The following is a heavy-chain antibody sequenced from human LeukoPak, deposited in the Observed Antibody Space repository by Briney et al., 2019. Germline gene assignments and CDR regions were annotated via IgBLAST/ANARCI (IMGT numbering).Heavy chain of an antibody. CDR1: GGSINSYN. J-gene: IGHJ4*02. V-gene: IGHV4-59*08. Sequence: SETLSLTCIVSGGSINSYNWSWIRQPPGKGLEWIAYVDDSGNTNYNPSLKSRVTISADTSRNEFSLQVNYVTAADTAVYYCARHLAARLGGARFSDYWGQGTLVTVSS. D-gene: IGHD2-21*01. CDR2: VDDSGNT. CDR3: ARHLAARLGGARFSDY.